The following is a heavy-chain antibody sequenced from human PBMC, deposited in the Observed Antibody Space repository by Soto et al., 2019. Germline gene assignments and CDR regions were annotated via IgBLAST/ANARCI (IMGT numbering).Heavy chain of an antibody. V-gene: IGHV5-10-1*01. CDR3: ARLYCTRNICDSWLDT. CDR2: IDPSDSHT. CDR1: GYSFTTFW. D-gene: IGHD2-8*01. Sequence: GESLKISCTGFGYSFTTFWVSWVRQTPGKGLEWMGTIDPSDSHTNYSPSFQGHVTISVDKSISTAYLQWGRLKASDTAIYYCARLYCTRNICDSWLDTWGQGTLVTVSS. J-gene: IGHJ5*02.